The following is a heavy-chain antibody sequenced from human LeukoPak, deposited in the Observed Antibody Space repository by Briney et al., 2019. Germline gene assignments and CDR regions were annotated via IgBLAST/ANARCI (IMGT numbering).Heavy chain of an antibody. Sequence: GESLKISCKGSGYSFTSYWIGWVRQMPGKGLEWMGIIYPGDSDTRYSPSFQGQVTISADKSISTAYLQWSSLRASDTAMYYRARNLGRDFWSGYYYYWGQGTLVTVSP. J-gene: IGHJ4*02. CDR2: IYPGDSDT. D-gene: IGHD3-3*01. CDR1: GYSFTSYW. V-gene: IGHV5-51*01. CDR3: ARNLGRDFWSGYYYY.